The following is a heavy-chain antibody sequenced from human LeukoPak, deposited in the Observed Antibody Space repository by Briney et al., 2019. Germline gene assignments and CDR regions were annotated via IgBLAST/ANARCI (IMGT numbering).Heavy chain of an antibody. CDR1: GGSINSYY. CDR3: ARVSGDTIFGVVIIWKVFDY. J-gene: IGHJ4*02. Sequence: SETLSLTCTVSGGSINSYYWSWIRQPPGKGLECIGYIHYTGSTNYNPSLKSRVTISVDTSKSQFSLKLSSVTAADTAVYYCARVSGDTIFGVVIIWKVFDYWGQGTLVTVSS. V-gene: IGHV4-59*08. D-gene: IGHD3-3*01. CDR2: IHYTGST.